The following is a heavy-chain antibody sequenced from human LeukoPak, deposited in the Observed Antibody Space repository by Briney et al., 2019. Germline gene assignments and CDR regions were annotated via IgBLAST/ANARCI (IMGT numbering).Heavy chain of an antibody. CDR1: GYSFTSYW. J-gene: IGHJ5*02. CDR3: ARHTTAAFCGGDCYSTTYNWFDP. CDR2: IYPGDSDT. D-gene: IGHD2-21*02. V-gene: IGHV5-51*01. Sequence: GESLKISCKGFGYSFTSYWIGWVRQMPGKGLEWMGIIYPGDSDTRYSPSFQGQVTISADKSISTACLQWSSLKASDTAIYYCARHTTAAFCGGDCYSTTYNWFDPWGQGTLVTVSS.